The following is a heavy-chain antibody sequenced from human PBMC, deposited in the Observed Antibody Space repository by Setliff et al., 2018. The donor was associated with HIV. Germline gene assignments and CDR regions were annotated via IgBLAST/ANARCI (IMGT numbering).Heavy chain of an antibody. Sequence: LRLSCAASGFSFRSYGMQWVRQAPGKGLEWVTFIAYDGSREQYIDSVKGRFTISRDTSKNTVYLHMDSLKFEDAAMYYCAKLRYSHDSSGYGIDSWGQGTQVTVSS. CDR1: GFSFRSYG. J-gene: IGHJ4*02. V-gene: IGHV3-30*02. D-gene: IGHD3-22*01. CDR3: AKLRYSHDSSGYGIDS. CDR2: IAYDGSRE.